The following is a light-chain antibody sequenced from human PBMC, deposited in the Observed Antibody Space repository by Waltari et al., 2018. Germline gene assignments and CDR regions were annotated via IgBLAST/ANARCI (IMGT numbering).Light chain of an antibody. CDR1: QDITNY. CDR3: QQYYEPPLT. CDR2: GAS. J-gene: IGKJ4*01. Sequence: DIQMTQSPPSLSASVGVSVTITCRASQDITNYLNWYQQKPGEAPKLLIYGASNLETGVPSRFSGSGSGTEFTFTVSSLQPEDIATYSCQQYYEPPLTFGGGTRVETK. V-gene: IGKV1-33*01.